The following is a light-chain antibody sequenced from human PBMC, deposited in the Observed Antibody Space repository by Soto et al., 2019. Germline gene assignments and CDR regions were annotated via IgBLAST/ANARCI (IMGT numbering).Light chain of an antibody. J-gene: IGKJ4*01. V-gene: IGKV3D-15*01. CDR3: QQYGDWPGA. CDR1: QSVSSK. Sequence: EVVMTQSPASLSVSPGERYTLSCMASQSVSSKLAWYQQRPGQAPRLLIYDASNRATGIPARFSGSGSGTEFSLTISSLQSEDFAVYSCQQYGDWPGAFGEGTKVDIK. CDR2: DAS.